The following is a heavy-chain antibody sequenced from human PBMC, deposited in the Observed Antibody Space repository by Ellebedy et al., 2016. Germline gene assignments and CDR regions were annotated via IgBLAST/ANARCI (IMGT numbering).Heavy chain of an antibody. Sequence: GGSLRLXCAASGFTFRSYGMYWVRQAPGKGLECVALIWPDGSKKNYVDSVKGRFTISRDNFKNTVYLQMNSLRDEDTAVYYCARSSRGRGDYFDYWGQGILVTVSS. D-gene: IGHD3-16*01. CDR1: GFTFRSYG. J-gene: IGHJ4*02. CDR2: IWPDGSKK. V-gene: IGHV3-33*07. CDR3: ARSSRGRGDYFDY.